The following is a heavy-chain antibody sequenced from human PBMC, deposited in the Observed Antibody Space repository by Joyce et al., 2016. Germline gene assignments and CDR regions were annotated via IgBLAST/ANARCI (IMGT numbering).Heavy chain of an antibody. V-gene: IGHV4-34*01. CDR3: ARSQWLAPLMY. CDR1: GGPFRGFF. Sequence: QVQLQQWGAGLLKPSETLSLTCAVSGGPFRGFFWTWGRQPPGKGMEWIGDIKNSVVNNYNPYLKTRVTFSVDTSKNQFSLKLTSLSAADTAVYYCARSQWLAPLMYWGQGTPVTVSS. D-gene: IGHD6-19*01. CDR2: IKNSVVN. J-gene: IGHJ4*02.